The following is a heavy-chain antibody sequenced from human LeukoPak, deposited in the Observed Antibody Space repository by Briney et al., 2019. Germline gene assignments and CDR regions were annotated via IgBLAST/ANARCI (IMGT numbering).Heavy chain of an antibody. CDR3: ARENMGTIGHLDY. D-gene: IGHD1-1*01. V-gene: IGHV3-48*04. Sequence: GGSLRLSCAASGFTFSSYSMNWVRQAPGKGLEWVSYSRSDGTTYYADSVKGRFTISRDNAKNSLYLQMNSLRAEDTAVYYCARENMGTIGHLDYWGQGTLVTVSS. J-gene: IGHJ4*02. CDR2: SRSDGTT. CDR1: GFTFSSYS.